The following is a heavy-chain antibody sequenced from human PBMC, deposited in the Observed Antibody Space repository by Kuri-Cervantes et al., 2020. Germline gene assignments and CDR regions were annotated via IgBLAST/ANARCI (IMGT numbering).Heavy chain of an antibody. J-gene: IGHJ4*02. Sequence: GGSLRLSCAASGFTFSDYYMSWIRQAPGKGLEWVANINTDGNGKYYVDSVKGRFTISRDNAQNSLYLQMNSTRADDTAVYYCAKNSVSAAGDFWGQGTLVTVSS. V-gene: IGHV3-7*01. CDR1: GFTFSDYY. D-gene: IGHD6-13*01. CDR3: AKNSVSAAGDF. CDR2: INTDGNGK.